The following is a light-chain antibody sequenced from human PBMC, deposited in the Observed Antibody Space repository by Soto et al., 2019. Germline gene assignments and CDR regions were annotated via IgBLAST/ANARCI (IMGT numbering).Light chain of an antibody. Sequence: QSVLTQPPSASGTPGQRVTISCSGSSSNIGSNDAFWYQQLPGTAPKLLIYRSNQRPSGVPDRFPGSKSGTSASLAISGLRSEDEADYYCASWDYSLSGVLFGGGTKLTVL. J-gene: IGLJ2*01. CDR3: ASWDYSLSGVL. CDR2: RSN. CDR1: SSNIGSND. V-gene: IGLV1-47*01.